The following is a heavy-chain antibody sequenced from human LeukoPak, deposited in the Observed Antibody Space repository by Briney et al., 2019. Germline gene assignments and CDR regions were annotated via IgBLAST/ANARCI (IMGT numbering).Heavy chain of an antibody. CDR1: GFTFSRYA. Sequence: GGSLRLSCAASGFTFSRYAMHWVRQAPGKGLEYVSAISSNGGSTYYANSVKGRFTISRDNSKNTLYLQMGSLRAEDMAVYYCARSIANERYFQHWGQGTLVTVSS. J-gene: IGHJ1*01. CDR2: ISSNGGST. V-gene: IGHV3-64*01. CDR3: ARSIANERYFQH.